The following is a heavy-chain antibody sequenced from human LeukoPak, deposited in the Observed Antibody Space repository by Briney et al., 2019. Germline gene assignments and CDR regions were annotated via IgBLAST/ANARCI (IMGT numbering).Heavy chain of an antibody. CDR1: GFTFNTYA. V-gene: IGHV3-23*01. Sequence: GGSLRLSCAASGFTFNTYAMNWVRQAPGKGLEWVSSISGSGENTYYADSVKGRFTISRDNSKNTLSLQMNSLRAEDTAVYYCAKGSVNYDILTGSYFDYWGEGTLVTVSS. CDR2: ISGSGENT. CDR3: AKGSVNYDILTGSYFDY. J-gene: IGHJ4*02. D-gene: IGHD3-9*01.